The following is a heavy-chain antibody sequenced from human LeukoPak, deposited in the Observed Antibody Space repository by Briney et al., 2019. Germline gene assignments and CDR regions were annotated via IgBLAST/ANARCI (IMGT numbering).Heavy chain of an antibody. Sequence: PGRSLRLSCAASRFTFDDYAMHWVRQVPGKGLEWVSGISWNSGSIGYADSVKGRFTISRDNAKNSLYLQMNSLRAEDMALYYCARGEDTAMISGGYNWFDPWGQGTLVTVSS. D-gene: IGHD5-18*01. J-gene: IGHJ5*02. CDR2: ISWNSGSI. V-gene: IGHV3-9*03. CDR1: RFTFDDYA. CDR3: ARGEDTAMISGGYNWFDP.